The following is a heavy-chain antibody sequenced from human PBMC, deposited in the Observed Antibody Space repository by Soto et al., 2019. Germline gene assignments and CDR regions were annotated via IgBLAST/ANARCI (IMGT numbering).Heavy chain of an antibody. CDR1: GGSISSGGYY. V-gene: IGHV4-31*03. Sequence: QVQLQESGPGLVKPSQTLSLTCTVSGGSISSGGYYWSWIRQHPGKGLEWIGYIYYSGSTYYNPSLKSRVTXXVXTXXNQFSLKLSSVTAADTAVYYCARDRDGYNFRYFDYWGQGTLVTVSS. CDR3: ARDRDGYNFRYFDY. D-gene: IGHD5-12*01. CDR2: IYYSGST. J-gene: IGHJ4*02.